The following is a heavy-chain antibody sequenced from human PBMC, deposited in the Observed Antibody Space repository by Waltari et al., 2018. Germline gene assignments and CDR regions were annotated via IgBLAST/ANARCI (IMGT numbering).Heavy chain of an antibody. CDR2: IYPNSGGT. J-gene: IGHJ5*02. Sequence: VQLVQSGAEAKKPGASVKVSCKASGYTFTDHHMHWVRQAPGQGFEWMGWIYPNSGGTNYAQKFQGRVTMTRDTSISTAYMELNRLTSDDTAVYFCARGTLDPWGQGTLVTVSS. CDR3: ARGTLDP. V-gene: IGHV1-2*02. CDR1: GYTFTDHH.